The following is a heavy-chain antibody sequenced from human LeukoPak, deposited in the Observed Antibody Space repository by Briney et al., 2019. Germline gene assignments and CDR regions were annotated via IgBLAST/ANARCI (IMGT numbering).Heavy chain of an antibody. Sequence: KPSETLSLTCTVSGGSISSSSYYWGWIRQPPGKGLEWIGSIYYSGSTYYNPSLKSRVTISVDTSKNQFSLKLSSVTAADTAVYYCLWFGELLDFLTDWGQGTLVTVSS. CDR3: LWFGELLDFLTD. J-gene: IGHJ4*02. CDR1: GGSISSSSYY. CDR2: IYYSGST. D-gene: IGHD3-10*01. V-gene: IGHV4-39*07.